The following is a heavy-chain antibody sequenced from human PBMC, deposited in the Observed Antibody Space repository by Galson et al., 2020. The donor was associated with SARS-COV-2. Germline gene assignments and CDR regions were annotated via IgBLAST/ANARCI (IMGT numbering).Heavy chain of an antibody. J-gene: IGHJ3*02. CDR3: AKDIWGAPSAFDI. V-gene: IGHV3-9*01. CDR2: I. Sequence: IGYADSVKGRFTISRDNAKNSLYLQMNSLRAEDTALYYCAKDIWGAPSAFDIWGQGTMVTVSS. D-gene: IGHD7-27*01.